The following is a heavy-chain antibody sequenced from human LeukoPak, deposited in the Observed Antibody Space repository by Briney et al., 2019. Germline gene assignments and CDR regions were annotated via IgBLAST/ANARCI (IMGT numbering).Heavy chain of an antibody. Sequence: PETLSLTCTVSGGSISSSSYYWGWIRQPPGKGLEGIGSIYDSGSTYYNLSLKSRVTISVDTSKNQFSLKLSSVTAADTAVYYCARHPKYSSSLYYYYYMDVWGKGTTVTVSS. J-gene: IGHJ6*03. D-gene: IGHD6-13*01. CDR1: GGSISSSSYY. CDR2: IYDSGST. CDR3: ARHPKYSSSLYYYYYMDV. V-gene: IGHV4-39*01.